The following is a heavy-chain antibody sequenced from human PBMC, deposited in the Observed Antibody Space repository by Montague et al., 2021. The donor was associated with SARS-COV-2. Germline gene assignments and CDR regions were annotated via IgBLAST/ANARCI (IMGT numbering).Heavy chain of an antibody. CDR3: ATGRAGNSYAYYYGMDV. Sequence: SETLSLTCTVSGGSISSYYWSWLRQPPGKGLEWIGYILYTGSTNYNPSLMSRVTISVDTSKNQLSLKLSSVTTADTAVYYCATGRAGNSYAYYYGMDVWGQGTTVTVSS. V-gene: IGHV4-59*01. CDR2: ILYTGST. CDR1: GGSISSYY. J-gene: IGHJ6*02. D-gene: IGHD4-23*01.